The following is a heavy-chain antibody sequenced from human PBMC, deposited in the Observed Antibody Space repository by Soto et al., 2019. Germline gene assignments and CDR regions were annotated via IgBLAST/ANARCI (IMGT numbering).Heavy chain of an antibody. CDR1: GFTFSNAW. V-gene: IGHV3-15*01. J-gene: IGHJ4*02. CDR3: TMRITIFGVVITTFDY. CDR2: IKSKTDGGTT. Sequence: GESLKISCAASGFTFSNAWMSWVRQAPGKGLEWVGRIKSKTDGGTTDYAAPVKGRFTISRDDSKNTLYLQMNSLKTEDTAVYYCTMRITIFGVVITTFDYWGQGTLVTVSS. D-gene: IGHD3-3*01.